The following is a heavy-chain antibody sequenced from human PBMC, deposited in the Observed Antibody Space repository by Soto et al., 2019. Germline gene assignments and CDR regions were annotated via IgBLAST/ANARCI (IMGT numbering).Heavy chain of an antibody. Sequence: GGSLRLSCAASGFTFDDYGMSWVRQAPGKGLEWVSGINWNGGSTGYADSVKGRFTISRDNAKNSLYLQMNSLRAEDTALYYCARDPLWGTAMVLWYFDLWGRGTLVTVSS. J-gene: IGHJ2*01. V-gene: IGHV3-20*04. CDR1: GFTFDDYG. CDR2: INWNGGST. D-gene: IGHD5-18*01. CDR3: ARDPLWGTAMVLWYFDL.